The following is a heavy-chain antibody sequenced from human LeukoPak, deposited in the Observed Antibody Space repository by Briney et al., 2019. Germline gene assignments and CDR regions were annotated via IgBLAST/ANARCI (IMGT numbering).Heavy chain of an antibody. CDR3: ASYGDYDNWFDP. CDR1: GGSLSSYY. Sequence: PQTLSLTCTLAGGSLSSYYWSWIRQPPGEGLEWIGYIYYSGSTTYNTSLKSRVTISGDTLKNQFSLKLTSVTAADTPWYYFASYGDYDNWFDPWGQGNLVTVSS. J-gene: IGHJ5*02. CDR2: IYYSGST. D-gene: IGHD4-17*01. V-gene: IGHV4-59*01.